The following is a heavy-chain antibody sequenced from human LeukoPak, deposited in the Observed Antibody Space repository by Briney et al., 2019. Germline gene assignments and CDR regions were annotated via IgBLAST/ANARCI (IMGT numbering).Heavy chain of an antibody. CDR1: GFIFSTYA. J-gene: IGHJ4*02. CDR2: ISGSGGST. V-gene: IGHV3-23*01. D-gene: IGHD3-10*01. Sequence: GGSLRLSCATSGFIFSTYALSWVRQAPGKGLEWASSISGSGGSTYHADSVKGRFTISRDNSKNTLYLQMNSLRAEDTAVYYCARDPSKELLWFGELLGVDYWGQGTLVTVSS. CDR3: ARDPSKELLWFGELLGVDY.